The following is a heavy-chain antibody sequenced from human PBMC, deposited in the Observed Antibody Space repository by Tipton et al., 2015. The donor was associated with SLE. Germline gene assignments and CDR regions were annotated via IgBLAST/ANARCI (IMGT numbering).Heavy chain of an antibody. J-gene: IGHJ3*02. D-gene: IGHD2-15*01. V-gene: IGHV3-30-3*01. Sequence: SLRLSCAASGFTFSSYAMHWVRQAPGKGLEWVAVISYDGSNKYYADSVKGRFTISRDNSKNTLYLQMNSLRAGDTAVYYCARDSGSEAFDIWGQGTMVTVSS. CDR1: GFTFSSYA. CDR2: ISYDGSNK. CDR3: ARDSGSEAFDI.